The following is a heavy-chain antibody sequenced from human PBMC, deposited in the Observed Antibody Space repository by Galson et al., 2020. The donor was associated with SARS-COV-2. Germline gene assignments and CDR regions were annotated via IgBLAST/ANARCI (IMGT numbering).Heavy chain of an antibody. CDR3: ARDGGGSYDPPNWFDP. D-gene: IGHD5-12*01. V-gene: IGHV3-7*01. J-gene: IGHJ5*02. CDR2: IKQDGSEK. Sequence: GGSLRLSCAASGFTFSSYWMSWVRQAPGKGLEWVANIKQDGSEKYYVDSVKGRFTISRDNAKNSLYLQMNSLRAEDTAVYYCARDGGGSYDPPNWFDPWGQGSLVTVSS. CDR1: GFTFSSYW.